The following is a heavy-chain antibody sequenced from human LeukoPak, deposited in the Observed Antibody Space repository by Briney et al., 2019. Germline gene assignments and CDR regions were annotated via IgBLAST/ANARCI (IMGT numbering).Heavy chain of an antibody. CDR1: GYIFTDYY. V-gene: IGHV1-2*02. CDR3: ARDPPGSATSRQVFDV. Sequence: ASVKVSCKASGYIFTDYYMRWVRQAPGQGLEWMGWINPNSGGTSYAQRFQGRVTMTRDTSISTAYMELSRLRSDDTAVYYCARDPPGSATSRQVFDVWGQGTMVTVSS. D-gene: IGHD4-11*01. J-gene: IGHJ3*01. CDR2: INPNSGGT.